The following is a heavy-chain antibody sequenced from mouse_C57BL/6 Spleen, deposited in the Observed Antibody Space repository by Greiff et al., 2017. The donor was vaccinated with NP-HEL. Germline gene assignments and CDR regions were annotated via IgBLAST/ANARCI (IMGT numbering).Heavy chain of an antibody. CDR3: TLTAQATMDYAMDY. Sequence: EVKVEESGGGLVQPGGSMKLSCAASGFTFSDAWMDWVRQSPEKGLEWVAEIRNKANNHATYYAESVKGRFTISRDDSKSSVYLQMNSLRAEDTGIYYCTLTAQATMDYAMDYWGQGTSVTVSS. J-gene: IGHJ4*01. CDR2: IRNKANNHAT. V-gene: IGHV6-6*01. CDR1: GFTFSDAW. D-gene: IGHD3-2*02.